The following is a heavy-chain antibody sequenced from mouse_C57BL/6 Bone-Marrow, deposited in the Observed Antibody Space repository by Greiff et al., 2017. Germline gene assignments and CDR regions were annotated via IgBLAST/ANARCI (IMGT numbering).Heavy chain of an antibody. J-gene: IGHJ2*01. Sequence: VQLVESGPGLVKPSQSLFLTCSITGFPITSGYYWIWIRQSPGKPLEWMGYITHSGETFYNPSLQSPISITRETSKNQFFLQLNSVTTEDTAMYYCSGEDYYGNYFDYWGQGTTLTVSS. CDR2: ITHSGET. D-gene: IGHD1-1*01. CDR1: GFPITSGYY. V-gene: IGHV12-3*01. CDR3: SGEDYYGNYFDY.